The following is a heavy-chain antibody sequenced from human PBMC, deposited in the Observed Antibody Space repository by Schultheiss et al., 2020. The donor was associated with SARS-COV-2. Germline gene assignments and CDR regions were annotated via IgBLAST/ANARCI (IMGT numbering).Heavy chain of an antibody. J-gene: IGHJ4*02. CDR3: ARLGDYYDSSGYTRSDY. D-gene: IGHD3-22*01. V-gene: IGHV5-10-1*01. CDR1: GYSFTSYW. Sequence: GESLKISCKGSGYSFTSYWISWVRQMPGKGLEWMGRIDPSDSYTNYSPSFQGHVTISADKSISTAYLQWSSLKASDTAMYYCARLGDYYDSSGYTRSDYWGQGTLVTVSS. CDR2: IDPSDSYT.